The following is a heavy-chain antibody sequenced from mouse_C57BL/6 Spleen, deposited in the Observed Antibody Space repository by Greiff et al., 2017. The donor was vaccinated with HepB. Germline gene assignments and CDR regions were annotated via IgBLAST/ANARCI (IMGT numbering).Heavy chain of an antibody. J-gene: IGHJ2*01. CDR3: TNYYGSSRDY. D-gene: IGHD1-1*01. Sequence: VQLQQSGAELVRPGASVTLSCKASGYTFTDYEMHWVKQTPVHGLEWIGAIDPETGGTAYNQKFKGKAILTADKSSSTAYMELRSLTSEDSAVYYYTNYYGSSRDYWGQGTTLTVSS. CDR2: IDPETGGT. V-gene: IGHV1-15*01. CDR1: GYTFTDYE.